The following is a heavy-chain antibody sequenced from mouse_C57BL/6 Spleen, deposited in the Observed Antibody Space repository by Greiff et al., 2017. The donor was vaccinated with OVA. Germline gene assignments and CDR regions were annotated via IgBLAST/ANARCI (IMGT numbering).Heavy chain of an antibody. CDR2: IDPETGGT. D-gene: IGHD2-1*01. CDR3: TRAQGNYGY. CDR1: GYTFTDYE. V-gene: IGHV1-15*01. J-gene: IGHJ2*01. Sequence: VHLVESGAELVRPGASVTLSCKASGYTFTDYEMHWVKQTPVHGLEWIGAIDPETGGTAYNQKFKGKAILTADKSSSTAYMELRSLTSEDSAVYYCTRAQGNYGYWGQGTTLTVAS.